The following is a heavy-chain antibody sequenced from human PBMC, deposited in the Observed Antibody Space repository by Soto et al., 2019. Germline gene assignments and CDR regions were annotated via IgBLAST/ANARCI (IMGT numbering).Heavy chain of an antibody. CDR2: IIPIFGTA. Sequence: QVQLVQSGAEVKKPGSSVKVSCKASGGTFSSYAISWVRQAPGQGLEWMRGIIPIFGTANYAQKFQGRVTITADESTSTAYMELSSLRSEDTAVYYCARDREEAYYYDSSGYYWVGYFDYWGQGTLVTVSS. D-gene: IGHD3-22*01. CDR3: ARDREEAYYYDSSGYYWVGYFDY. CDR1: GGTFSSYA. V-gene: IGHV1-69*01. J-gene: IGHJ4*02.